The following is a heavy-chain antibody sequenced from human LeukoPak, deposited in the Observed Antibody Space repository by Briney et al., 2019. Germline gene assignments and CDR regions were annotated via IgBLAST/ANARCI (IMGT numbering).Heavy chain of an antibody. CDR1: GHTFTSYG. V-gene: IGHV1-18*01. J-gene: IGHJ4*02. D-gene: IGHD2-15*01. Sequence: ASVKVSCKASGHTFTSYGISWVRQAPGQGLEWMGWISAYNGNTNYAQKFQGRLTMTTDTSTNTAYMELRSLRPDDTAVYYCARDFFHGHCSGLSCFLLDYWGQGSLVTVSS. CDR2: ISAYNGNT. CDR3: ARDFFHGHCSGLSCFLLDY.